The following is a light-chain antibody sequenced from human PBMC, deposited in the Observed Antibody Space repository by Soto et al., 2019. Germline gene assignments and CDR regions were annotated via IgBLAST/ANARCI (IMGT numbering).Light chain of an antibody. CDR3: SSFAGNNKLV. Sequence: QSVLTQPPSASGSPGQSVTISCTGTSSDVGGYNYVSWYQQHPGKAPKLMISEVSKRPSGVPDRFSGSKSGNTASLTVSGLQAEDEADYYCSSFAGNNKLVFGGGTKLTVL. V-gene: IGLV2-8*01. CDR2: EVS. J-gene: IGLJ2*01. CDR1: SSDVGGYNY.